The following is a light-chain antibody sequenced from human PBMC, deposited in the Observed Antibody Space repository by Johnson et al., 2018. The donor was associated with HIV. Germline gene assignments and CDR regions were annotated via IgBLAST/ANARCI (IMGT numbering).Light chain of an antibody. Sequence: QSVLTQPPSVSAAPGQKVTISCSGSSSNIGNNYVSWYQQLPGTAPKLLIYDTNKRPSGIPDRFSGFKSGTSATLGITGLQTGDEADYYCGTWDSSLSSYVYGTGTKVTGL. CDR1: SSNIGNNY. V-gene: IGLV1-51*01. J-gene: IGLJ1*01. CDR2: DTN. CDR3: GTWDSSLSSYV.